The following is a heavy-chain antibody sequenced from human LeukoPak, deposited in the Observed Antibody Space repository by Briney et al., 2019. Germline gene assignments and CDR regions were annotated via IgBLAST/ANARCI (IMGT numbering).Heavy chain of an antibody. J-gene: IGHJ4*02. V-gene: IGHV3-30*04. Sequence: GGSLRLSCAAFGFTFSSYAMHWVRQAPGKGLEWVAVISYDGSNKYYADSVKGRFTISRDNSKNTLYLQMNSLRAEDTAVYYCAREAGSGWYFDYWGQGTLVTVSS. CDR3: AREAGSGWYFDY. CDR1: GFTFSSYA. CDR2: ISYDGSNK. D-gene: IGHD6-19*01.